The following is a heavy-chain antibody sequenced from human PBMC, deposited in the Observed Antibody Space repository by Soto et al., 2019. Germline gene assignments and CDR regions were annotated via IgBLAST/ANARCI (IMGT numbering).Heavy chain of an antibody. CDR3: ARDSDILTGPPPYYYYYGMDV. Sequence: SVKVSCKASGGTFSSYAISWVRQAPGQGLEWMGGIIPIFGTANYAQKFQGRVTITADESTSTAYMELSSLRSEDTAVYYCARDSDILTGPPPYYYYYGMDVWGQGTTITVSS. J-gene: IGHJ6*02. D-gene: IGHD3-9*01. CDR1: GGTFSSYA. V-gene: IGHV1-69*13. CDR2: IIPIFGTA.